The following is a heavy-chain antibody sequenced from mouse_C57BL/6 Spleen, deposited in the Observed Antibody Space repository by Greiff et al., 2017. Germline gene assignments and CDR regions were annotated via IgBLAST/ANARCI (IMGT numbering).Heavy chain of an antibody. Sequence: DVMLVESEGGLVQPGSSMKLSCTASGFTFSDYYMAWVRQVPEKGLEWVANINYDGSSTYYLDSLKSRFLISRVNAKNILYLQMSSMKSEDTATYYCAREGYYDYDGRGYYAMDYWGQGTSVTVSS. CDR2: INYDGSST. D-gene: IGHD2-4*01. J-gene: IGHJ4*01. CDR3: AREGYYDYDGRGYYAMDY. V-gene: IGHV5-16*01. CDR1: GFTFSDYY.